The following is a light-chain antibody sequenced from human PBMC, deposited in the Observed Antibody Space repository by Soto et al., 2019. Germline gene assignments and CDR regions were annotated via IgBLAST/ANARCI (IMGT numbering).Light chain of an antibody. CDR3: QQYGSSPWT. V-gene: IGKV3-20*01. Sequence: EIVLTQSPGTLSLSPGERATLSCRASQSVSSNYLAWYQQKPGQAPRPLIYGASSRATGIPDRFSGSGAGTDFTLTNSRLEPEDFAVYYCQQYGSSPWTFGQGSKVEIK. J-gene: IGKJ1*01. CDR2: GAS. CDR1: QSVSSNY.